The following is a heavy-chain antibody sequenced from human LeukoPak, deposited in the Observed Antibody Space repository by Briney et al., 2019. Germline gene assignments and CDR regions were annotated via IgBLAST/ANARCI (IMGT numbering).Heavy chain of an antibody. CDR3: IVFGDSNH. V-gene: IGHV3-7*03. Sequence: GGSLRLSCAASGFTFSSYWMSWVRQAPGEGLEWVANIKQDGSEKYYVDSVKGRFTISRDNAKNSLYLQINSLRVEDTAVYYCIVFGDSNHWGQGTLVTVSS. CDR2: IKQDGSEK. D-gene: IGHD4-17*01. CDR1: GFTFSSYW. J-gene: IGHJ5*02.